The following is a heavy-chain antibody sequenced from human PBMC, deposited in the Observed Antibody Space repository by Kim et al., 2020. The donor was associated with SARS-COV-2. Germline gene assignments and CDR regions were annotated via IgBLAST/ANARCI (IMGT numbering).Heavy chain of an antibody. J-gene: IGHJ4*02. Sequence: GSLRLSCEVSGFNFATSSMNWVRQAPGKGLEWISYISSSSTTMYYADSVKGRFTVSRDNAKNSLYLQMTSLRDEDTAVYFCAIYSSGWYGYYFENWGQGSLVTVSS. V-gene: IGHV3-48*02. D-gene: IGHD6-19*01. CDR1: GFNFATSS. CDR2: ISSSSTTM. CDR3: AIYSSGWYGYYFEN.